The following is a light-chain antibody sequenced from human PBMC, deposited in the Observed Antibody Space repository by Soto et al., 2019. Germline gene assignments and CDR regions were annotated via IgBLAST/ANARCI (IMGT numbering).Light chain of an antibody. CDR3: QQYNNWPRT. CDR1: HYVYSN. V-gene: IGKV3-15*01. J-gene: IGKJ1*01. CDR2: RAS. Sequence: EIVMTQSPATLSVSPGERATLSCTASHYVYSNVAWFQQRHGQAPRFXIYRASTRETGTPARFSGSGAVTECALTISSLQSEDVAVDDCQQYNNWPRTFGQGTKV.